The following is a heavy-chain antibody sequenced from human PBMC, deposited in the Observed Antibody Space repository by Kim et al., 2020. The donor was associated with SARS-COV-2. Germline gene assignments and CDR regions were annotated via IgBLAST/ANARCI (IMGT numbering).Heavy chain of an antibody. V-gene: IGHV3-23*01. CDR1: GFTFSSYA. Sequence: GGSLRRSCAASGFTFSSYAMSWVRQAPGKGLEWVSAISGSGGSTYYADSVKGRFTISRDNSKNTLYLQMNSLRAEDTAVYYCAKTPELLWFGELFYFDYWGQGTLVTVSS. D-gene: IGHD3-10*01. CDR2: ISGSGGST. CDR3: AKTPELLWFGELFYFDY. J-gene: IGHJ4*02.